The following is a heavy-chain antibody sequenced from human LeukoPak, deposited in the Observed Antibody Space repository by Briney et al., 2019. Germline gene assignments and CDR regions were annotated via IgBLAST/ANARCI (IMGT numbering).Heavy chain of an antibody. J-gene: IGHJ4*02. CDR2: ISSSGTTI. Sequence: GGSLRLSCAASGFTFSSYEMNWVRQAPGKGLEWVSYISSSGTTIYYADSVKGRITISRDNARSSLSLQMNSLRAEDTAVYYCARGGFYGYYDFWGQGTLVTVSS. CDR3: ARGGFYGYYDF. V-gene: IGHV3-48*03. CDR1: GFTFSSYE. D-gene: IGHD4-17*01.